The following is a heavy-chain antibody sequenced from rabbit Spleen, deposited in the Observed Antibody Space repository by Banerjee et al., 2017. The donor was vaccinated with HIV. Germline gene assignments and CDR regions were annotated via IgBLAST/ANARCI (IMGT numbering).Heavy chain of an antibody. CDR2: IDAGSSGFT. Sequence: QSLEESGGDLVKPGASLTLTCIASGVSFSGDSYMCWVRQAPGKGLEWVVCIDAGSSGFTYFASWAKGRFTISKTSSTTVTLQMTSLTAADTATYFCARDTASSFSSYDMDLWGQGTLVTVS. J-gene: IGHJ6*01. CDR1: GVSFSGDSY. CDR3: ARDTASSFSSYDMDL. V-gene: IGHV1S40*01. D-gene: IGHD8-1*01.